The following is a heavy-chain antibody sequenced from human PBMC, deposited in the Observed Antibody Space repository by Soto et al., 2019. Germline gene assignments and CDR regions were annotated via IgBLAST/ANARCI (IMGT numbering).Heavy chain of an antibody. CDR2: INHSGST. Sequence: SETLSLTCAVYGGSFSGYYWSWIRQPPGKGLEWIGEINHSGSTNYNPSLKSRVTISIDTSNNQFSLKLSSVTAADTAVYYCARTNPVSPHYFDYWGQGTLVTVSS. CDR3: ARTNPVSPHYFDY. D-gene: IGHD4-4*01. V-gene: IGHV4-34*01. CDR1: GGSFSGYY. J-gene: IGHJ4*02.